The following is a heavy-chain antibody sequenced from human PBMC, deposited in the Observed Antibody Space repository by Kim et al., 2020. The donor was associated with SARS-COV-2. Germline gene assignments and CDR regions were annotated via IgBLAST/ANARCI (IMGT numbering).Heavy chain of an antibody. J-gene: IGHJ3*02. V-gene: IGHV3-30-3*01. CDR1: GFTFSSYA. D-gene: IGHD3-9*01. Sequence: GGSLRLSCAASGFTFSSYAMHWVRQAPGKGLEWVAVISYDGSNKYYADSVKGRFTISRDNSKNTLYLQMNSLRAEDTAVYYCARVGLRYFDWLFTYDAFDIWGQGTMVTVSS. CDR3: ARVGLRYFDWLFTYDAFDI. CDR2: ISYDGSNK.